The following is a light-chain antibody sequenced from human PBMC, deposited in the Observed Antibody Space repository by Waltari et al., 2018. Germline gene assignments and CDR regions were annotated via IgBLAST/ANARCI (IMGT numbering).Light chain of an antibody. J-gene: IGLJ2*01. V-gene: IGLV2-14*01. Sequence: HSDLPQPASVSGSPGQSIPIPCPATRCDAGGYTYFSLYQHHPGKAPKLMILEVSNWPEGVSNRFSGSKSGNTASLTISGLNAEDEADYYCSSYTSSIYPVVFGGGTKLTVL. CDR1: RCDAGGYTY. CDR2: EVS. CDR3: SSYTSSIYPVV.